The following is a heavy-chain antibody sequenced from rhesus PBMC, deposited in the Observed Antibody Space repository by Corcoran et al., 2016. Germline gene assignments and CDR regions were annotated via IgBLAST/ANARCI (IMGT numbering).Heavy chain of an antibody. CDR3: ASGVVIYDAFYF. CDR2: SYGGSGRT. D-gene: IGHD3-16*01. Sequence: QVQLQESGPGVVKPSETLSLTCAVSGYSIRRGYGWGWISPRPGKGLEWIGPSYGGSGRTYYNPPRKSRVTVANDTAKNQSSLKLSSGTAADTAVYYWASGVVIYDAFYFWGQGLRVTVSS. CDR1: GYSIRRGYG. J-gene: IGHJ3*01. V-gene: IGHV4-127*01.